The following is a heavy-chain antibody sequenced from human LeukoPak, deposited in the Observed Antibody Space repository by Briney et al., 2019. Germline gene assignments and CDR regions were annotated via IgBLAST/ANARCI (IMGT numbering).Heavy chain of an antibody. CDR3: AGQFKGRVGAFDY. V-gene: IGHV4-59*08. CDR2: IYYSGST. D-gene: IGHD1-26*01. J-gene: IGHJ4*02. CDR1: GGSISSYY. Sequence: SETLSLTRPVSGGSISSYYWSWIRQPAGKGLEWIGYIYYSGSTNYNPSFKSRVTISVDTPKNQFSLKLRSLTAAATAVYYCAGQFKGRVGAFDYWGQRTLVTVSS.